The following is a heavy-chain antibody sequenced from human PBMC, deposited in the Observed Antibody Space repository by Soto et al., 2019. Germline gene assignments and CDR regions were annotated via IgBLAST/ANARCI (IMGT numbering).Heavy chain of an antibody. J-gene: IGHJ6*02. Sequence: ASVKVSCKASGGTFSSYAISWVRQAPGQGLEWMGGIIPIFGTANYAQKFQGRVTITADESTSTAYMELSSLRSEDTAVYYCARDVLRYFDWLLKGGYYYYGMDVWGQGTTVTVSS. CDR1: GGTFSSYA. CDR2: IIPIFGTA. V-gene: IGHV1-69*13. CDR3: ARDVLRYFDWLLKGGYYYYGMDV. D-gene: IGHD3-9*01.